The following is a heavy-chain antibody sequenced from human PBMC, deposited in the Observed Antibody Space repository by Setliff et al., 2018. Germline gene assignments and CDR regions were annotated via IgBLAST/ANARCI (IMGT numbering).Heavy chain of an antibody. D-gene: IGHD1-7*01. CDR3: ARAQAAYNWNYYVLGY. V-gene: IGHV3-23*01. Sequence: PGGSLRLSCAASGFTFSSYAMSWVRQAPGKGLEWVSAISGSGGSTYYADSVKGRFTISRDNAKNSLYLQMNSLRAEDTAVYYCARAQAAYNWNYYVLGYWGQGTLVTVSS. CDR2: ISGSGGST. CDR1: GFTFSSYA. J-gene: IGHJ4*02.